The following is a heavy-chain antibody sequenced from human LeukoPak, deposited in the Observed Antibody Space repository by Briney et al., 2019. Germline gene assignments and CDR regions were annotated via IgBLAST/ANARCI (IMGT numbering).Heavy chain of an antibody. D-gene: IGHD2-2*01. V-gene: IGHV6-1*01. CDR2: TYYRSKWYK. CDR1: GGSVSSNSVG. CDR3: ARRLTQYDCFDP. J-gene: IGHJ5*02. Sequence: SQTLSLTRAISGGSVSSNSVGWHWIRQSPSRGLEWLGRTYYRSKWYKDYAVSVKSRVTLNPDTSKNQFSLQLNSVTPEDTAVYYCARRLTQYDCFDPWGQGILVTVSS.